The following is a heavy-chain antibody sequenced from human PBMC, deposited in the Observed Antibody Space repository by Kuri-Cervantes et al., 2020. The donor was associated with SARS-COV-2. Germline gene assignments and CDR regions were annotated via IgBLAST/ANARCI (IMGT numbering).Heavy chain of an antibody. D-gene: IGHD3-22*01. V-gene: IGHV3-23*01. J-gene: IGHJ5*02. Sequence: GESLKISCATSGFTFKNYGMSWVRQAPGKGLEWVSAISGSGVSTHYTDSVKGRFTISRDNSKNTLYLQMNSLRAEDTAVYYCAKDYYGNWFDPWGQGTLVTVSS. CDR2: ISGSGVST. CDR3: AKDYYGNWFDP. CDR1: GFTFKNYG.